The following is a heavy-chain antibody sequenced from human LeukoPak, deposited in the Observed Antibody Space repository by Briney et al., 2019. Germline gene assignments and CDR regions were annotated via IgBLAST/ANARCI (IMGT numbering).Heavy chain of an antibody. CDR2: IKQDGSEE. CDR1: GFTFNSYW. V-gene: IGHV3-7*01. J-gene: IGHJ4*02. Sequence: GGSLRLSCAASGFTFNSYWMSWVRQPPGKGLEWVANIKQDGSEEYYVDSVKGRFTISRDNAKNSLYLQMNSLRAEDTAVYYCARDLLTHCGGDCSFDYWGQGTLVTVSS. D-gene: IGHD2-21*01. CDR3: ARDLLTHCGGDCSFDY.